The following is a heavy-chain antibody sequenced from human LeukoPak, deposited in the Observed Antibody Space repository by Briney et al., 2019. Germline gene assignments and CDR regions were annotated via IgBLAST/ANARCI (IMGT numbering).Heavy chain of an antibody. J-gene: IGHJ4*02. Sequence: SETLSLTCTVSSGSISSYYWSWIRQPAGKGLEWIGRIYSSGSTNYNPSLKSRVTMSADTSKKQFSLMLGSVAAADTAVYYCARGGSGSYRFFDYWGQGALVTVSS. V-gene: IGHV4-4*07. CDR2: IYSSGST. CDR3: ARGGSGSYRFFDY. CDR1: SGSISSYY. D-gene: IGHD1-26*01.